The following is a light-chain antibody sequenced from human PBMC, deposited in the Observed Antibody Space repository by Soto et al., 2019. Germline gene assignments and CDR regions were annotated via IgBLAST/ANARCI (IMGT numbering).Light chain of an antibody. J-gene: IGKJ4*01. CDR2: DAS. V-gene: IGKV3-11*01. CDR3: QQRSNWPLT. Sequence: EIVLTQSPATLSLSPGERATLSCRASQSVSSYLAWYQQKPGQAPRLLIYDASNRATGIPARFSGSGSGTDFTLTISSLEPGDFAVYCCQQRSNWPLTFGGGTKVEIK. CDR1: QSVSSY.